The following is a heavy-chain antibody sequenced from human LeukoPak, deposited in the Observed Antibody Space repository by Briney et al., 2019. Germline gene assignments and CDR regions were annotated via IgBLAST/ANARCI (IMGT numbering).Heavy chain of an antibody. D-gene: IGHD3-10*01. V-gene: IGHV3-74*01. CDR1: GFTFSSYW. CDR3: ARETGSGYGMDV. CDR2: INSDGSST. Sequence: GGSLRLSCAASGFTFSSYWMHWVRQAPGKGLVWVSRINSDGSSTSYADSVKGRFTISRDNAKNTLCLQMNSLRAEDTAVYYCARETGSGYGMDVWGQGTTVTVSS. J-gene: IGHJ6*02.